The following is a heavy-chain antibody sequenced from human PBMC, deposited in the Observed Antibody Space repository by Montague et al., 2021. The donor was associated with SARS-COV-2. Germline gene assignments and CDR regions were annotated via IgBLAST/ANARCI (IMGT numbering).Heavy chain of an antibody. CDR1: GGSISSYY. Sequence: SETLSLTCTVSGGSISSYYWSWIRQPPGKGLEWIGSIYYSGSTYYNPSLKSRVAISIDTSENQFSLKLSSVTAADTAVYYCARGNRIAVAGTPLDYWGQGTLVTASS. J-gene: IGHJ4*02. CDR3: ARGNRIAVAGTPLDY. D-gene: IGHD6-19*01. V-gene: IGHV4-59*12. CDR2: IYYSGST.